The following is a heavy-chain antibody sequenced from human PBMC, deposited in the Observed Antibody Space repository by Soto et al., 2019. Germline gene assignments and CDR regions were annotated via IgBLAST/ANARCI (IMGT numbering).Heavy chain of an antibody. Sequence: GGSLRLSCAGSGFTLSDHYIDWVRQAPGKGLEWVGLSRDKPQGYSTAYAASVKGRFTTSRDESKNSAYLQMNSLKTEDTAVYYCARDLEGGSRSQEPLDPWAQGTLVPVSS. J-gene: IGHJ5*02. D-gene: IGHD3-3*01. CDR3: ARDLEGGSRSQEPLDP. V-gene: IGHV3-72*01. CDR1: GFTLSDHY. CDR2: SRDKPQGYST.